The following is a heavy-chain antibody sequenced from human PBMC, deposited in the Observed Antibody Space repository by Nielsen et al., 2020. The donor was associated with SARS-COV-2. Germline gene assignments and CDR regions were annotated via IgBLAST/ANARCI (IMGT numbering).Heavy chain of an antibody. CDR2: IIPIFGTP. Sequence: WVRQAPGQGLEWMGGIIPIFGTPNYAQKFKGRVTISVDVSTSTAYMELRSLRPEDTAVYRCARDRWSPSANGETWNSNWFDPWGQGTLVTVSS. V-gene: IGHV1-69*01. J-gene: IGHJ5*02. CDR3: ARDRWSPSANGETWNSNWFDP. D-gene: IGHD1-7*01.